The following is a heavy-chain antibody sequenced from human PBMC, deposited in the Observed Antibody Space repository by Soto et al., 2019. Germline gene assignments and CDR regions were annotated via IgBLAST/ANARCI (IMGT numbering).Heavy chain of an antibody. J-gene: IGHJ5*02. CDR1: GGSIRSSDGYY. Sequence: QVQLQESGPGLVKPSQTLSLTCTVSGGSIRSSDGYYWSWIRQYPGKGLEWIGYIYYSGSTYYNPDLKSRVTISVDTSKNQFSLTLNSMTAADTAVYYCARAWTATAGWANWFDTWGQGTLVTVSS. CDR2: IYYSGST. CDR3: ARAWTATAGWANWFDT. D-gene: IGHD6-13*01. V-gene: IGHV4-31*03.